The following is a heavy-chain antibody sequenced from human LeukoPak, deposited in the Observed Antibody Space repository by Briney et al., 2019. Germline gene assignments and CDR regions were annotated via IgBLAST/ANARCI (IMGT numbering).Heavy chain of an antibody. J-gene: IGHJ4*02. CDR1: GFTFSTYW. CDR3: ARSPRNSGYNYGDY. Sequence: PGGSLRLSCAASGFTFSTYWMTWVRQAPGKGLEWVANINQDGSEMYYVDSVKGRFTISRDNAKNSLYLQMNSLRAEDTAIYYCARSPRNSGYNYGDYWGQGTLVTVPS. V-gene: IGHV3-7*03. D-gene: IGHD5-12*01. CDR2: INQDGSEM.